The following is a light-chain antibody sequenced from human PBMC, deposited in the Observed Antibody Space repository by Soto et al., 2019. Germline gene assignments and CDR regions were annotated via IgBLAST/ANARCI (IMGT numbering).Light chain of an antibody. CDR1: SRDLGAYTD. CDR3: SAFATSNTWV. V-gene: IGLV2-8*01. Sequence: QSALTQPPSASGAPGQSVTLACTGTSRDLGAYTDVSWYQQHAGKATKLVIYEVTKRPSGFPDRFSGSKSANTASPTVSGLQAEEEADYFFSAFATSNTWVFGGGTQLTV. CDR2: EVT. J-gene: IGLJ3*02.